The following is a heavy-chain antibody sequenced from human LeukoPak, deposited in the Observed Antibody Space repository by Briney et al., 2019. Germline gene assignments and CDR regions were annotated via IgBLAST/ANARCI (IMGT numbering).Heavy chain of an antibody. CDR2: IWYDGSNK. V-gene: IGHV3-33*08. CDR1: GFTFSRYW. D-gene: IGHD5-12*01. Sequence: SGGSLRLSCAASGFTFSRYWMSWVRQAPGKGLEWGAVIWYDGSNKYYADSVKGRFTISRDNSKNTLYLQMNSLRAEDTAVYYCARAHSGYDSAVDCWGQGTLVTVSS. J-gene: IGHJ4*02. CDR3: ARAHSGYDSAVDC.